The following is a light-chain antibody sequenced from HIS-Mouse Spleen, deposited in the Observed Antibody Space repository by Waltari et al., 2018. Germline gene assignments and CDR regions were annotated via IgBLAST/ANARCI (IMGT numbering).Light chain of an antibody. CDR2: DAS. V-gene: IGKV3-11*01. CDR1: QRVSSY. J-gene: IGKJ1*01. Sequence: EIVFTQSPATLSFSPGDRATLSCRASQRVSSYLAWYQQKPGQPPRLLIYDASNRATGIPARFSGSGSGTDFTLTISSLEPEDFAVYYCQQRSNWPPTFGQGTKVEIK. CDR3: QQRSNWPPT.